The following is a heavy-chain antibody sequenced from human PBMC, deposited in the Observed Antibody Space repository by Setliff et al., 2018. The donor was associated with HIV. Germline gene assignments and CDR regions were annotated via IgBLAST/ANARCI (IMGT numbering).Heavy chain of an antibody. J-gene: IGHJ3*02. D-gene: IGHD2-15*01. V-gene: IGHV4-39*01. CDR1: GGSFYSTSYY. CDR3: ARIVVAASDAFDI. Sequence: SETLSLTCTVSGGSFYSTSYYWAWIRQPPGKGLEWIGSVYFSGSTYYNPSLKSRITISVDTSRSQFSLKLRSVTAADTAVYYCARIVVAASDAFDIWGQGTKVTVSS. CDR2: VYFSGST.